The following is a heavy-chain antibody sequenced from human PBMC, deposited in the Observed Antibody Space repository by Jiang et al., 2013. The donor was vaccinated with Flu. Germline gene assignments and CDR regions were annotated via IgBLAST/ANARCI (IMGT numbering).Heavy chain of an antibody. CDR2: INTATGNP. D-gene: IGHD2-2*01. CDR1: GYTFTKYG. V-gene: IGHV7-4-1*02. J-gene: IGHJ4*02. Sequence: QLLESGAELKKPGASVKVSCKASGYTFTKYGIHWVRQAPGQGLEWMGWINTATGNPRSAQGFTGRFVFSLDTSVSTAYLQISGLKTEDTAIYYCARTQSMTSTDLDSWGQGTLVTVSS. CDR3: ARTQSMTSTDLDS.